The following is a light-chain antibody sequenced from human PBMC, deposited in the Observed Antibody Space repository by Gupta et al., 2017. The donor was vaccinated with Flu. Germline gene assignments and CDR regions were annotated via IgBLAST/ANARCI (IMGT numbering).Light chain of an antibody. CDR1: QSFSNW. Sequence: PSTLSASVGDRVTITCQASQSFSNWLAWYQQKPGNAPKLLIYQASTGESGVPSRFSGSGSGTEFTLTISSLQPDDFATYYCQHYSNFPWTFGQGTKVEIK. CDR2: QAS. CDR3: QHYSNFPWT. J-gene: IGKJ1*01. V-gene: IGKV1-5*03.